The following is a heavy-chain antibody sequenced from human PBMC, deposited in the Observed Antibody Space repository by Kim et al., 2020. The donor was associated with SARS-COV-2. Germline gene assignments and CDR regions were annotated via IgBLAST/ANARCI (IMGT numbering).Heavy chain of an antibody. V-gene: IGHV3-33*06. CDR1: GFTFSSYG. D-gene: IGHD3-16*01. CDR2: IWYDGSNN. J-gene: IGHJ3*02. CDR3: AKDFGGSYTPGGAFDI. Sequence: GGSLRLSCAASGFTFSSYGMHWVRQAPGKGLEWVAVIWYDGSNNYYADSVKGRFTISRDNPKNTLYLQMNSLRAEDTAVYYCAKDFGGSYTPGGAFDIWGQGTMVTVSS.